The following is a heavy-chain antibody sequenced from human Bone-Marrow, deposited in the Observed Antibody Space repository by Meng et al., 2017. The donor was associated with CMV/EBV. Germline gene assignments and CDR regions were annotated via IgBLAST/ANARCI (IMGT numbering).Heavy chain of an antibody. J-gene: IGHJ6*02. CDR3: ASLPSGLYDFWSGPYYHGMDV. CDR1: GGSFSGYY. D-gene: IGHD3-3*01. CDR2: INHSGST. V-gene: IGHV4-34*01. Sequence: SQTLSLTCAVNGGSFSGYYWRWIRQPPGKGLEWIGEINHSGSTNYNPSLKSRVTISVDTSKNQFSLKLSSVTAADTAVYYCASLPSGLYDFWSGPYYHGMDVWGQGTTVTVSS.